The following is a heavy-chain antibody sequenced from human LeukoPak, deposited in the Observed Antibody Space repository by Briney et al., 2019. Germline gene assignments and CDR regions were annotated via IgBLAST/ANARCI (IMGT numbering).Heavy chain of an antibody. CDR3: AKDLSGWADY. Sequence: GGSLRLSCAASGFTFSSYGTHWVRQAQGKGLEWVAFIRYDGSNKYYADSVKGRFTISRDNSKNTLYLQMNSLRAEDTAVYYCAKDLSGWADYWGQGTLVTVSS. CDR2: IRYDGSNK. J-gene: IGHJ4*02. CDR1: GFTFSSYG. V-gene: IGHV3-30*02. D-gene: IGHD6-19*01.